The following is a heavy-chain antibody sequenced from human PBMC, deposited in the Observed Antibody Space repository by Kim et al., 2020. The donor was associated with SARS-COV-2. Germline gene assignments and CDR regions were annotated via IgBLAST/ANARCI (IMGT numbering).Heavy chain of an antibody. V-gene: IGHV3-11*06. CDR3: AREEERYCSSTSCHGYGMDV. J-gene: IGHJ6*02. D-gene: IGHD2-2*01. Sequence: RFTISRDNAKNSLYLQMNSLRAEDTAVYYCAREEERYCSSTSCHGYGMDVWGQGTTVTVSS.